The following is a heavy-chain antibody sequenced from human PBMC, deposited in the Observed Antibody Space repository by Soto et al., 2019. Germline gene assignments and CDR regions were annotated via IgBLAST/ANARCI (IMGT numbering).Heavy chain of an antibody. Sequence: SETLSLTCALSGGSISSGGYSWRWIRQPPGKGLEWIGYIYHSGSTYYSPSLKSRLTITKDTSKHQVVLPMTPMDPVDTASYYGAHRDGLQGNWDEGYCNYWRLGNRVTACS. CDR2: IYHSGST. CDR1: GGSISSGGYS. D-gene: IGHD1-1*01. J-gene: IGHJ4*02. V-gene: IGHV4-30-2*02. CDR3: AHRDGLQGNWDEGYCNY.